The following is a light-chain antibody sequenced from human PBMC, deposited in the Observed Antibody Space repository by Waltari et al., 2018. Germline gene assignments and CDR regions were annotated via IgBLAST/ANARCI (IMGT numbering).Light chain of an antibody. CDR2: GAS. V-gene: IGKV3-15*01. CDR1: QSVSSN. J-gene: IGKJ1*01. CDR3: QQYNNWPQT. Sequence: EIVMTQSPATLSVSPGERATLSCRASQSVSSNLAWYQQKPGQATRLFIYGASTRATGIPTRFSGSGSGTKLTLTISSMQSEEFSVYYCQQYNNWPQTFGQGTKVEIK.